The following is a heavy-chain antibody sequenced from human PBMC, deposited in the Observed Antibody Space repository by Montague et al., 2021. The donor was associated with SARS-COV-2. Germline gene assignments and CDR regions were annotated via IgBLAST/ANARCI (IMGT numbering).Heavy chain of an antibody. J-gene: IGHJ5*02. Sequence: SETLSLTCTVSGGSISSSSYYWGWIRQPPGKGLEWIGSIYYSGSTYCNASLKSRVTISVDTSKNQFSLKLSSVTAADTAVYYCARHLYYYDSSGYYPLYNWFDPWGQGSLVTVSS. V-gene: IGHV4-39*01. CDR1: GGSISSSSYY. CDR2: IYYSGST. CDR3: ARHLYYYDSSGYYPLYNWFDP. D-gene: IGHD3-22*01.